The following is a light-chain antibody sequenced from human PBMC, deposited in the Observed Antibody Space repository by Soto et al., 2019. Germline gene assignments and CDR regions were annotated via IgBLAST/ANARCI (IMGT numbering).Light chain of an antibody. CDR1: QNVNGW. Sequence: DIQMSQSPSTLSASVGDRVTITCRASQNVNGWLAWYQQKPEKAPKLLINEASTLESGVPSRFSGRGFGTEFTLTISSLQTDDFATYYCQQYDTRCTFGQGTKVDIK. CDR3: QQYDTRCT. V-gene: IGKV1-5*03. J-gene: IGKJ1*01. CDR2: EAS.